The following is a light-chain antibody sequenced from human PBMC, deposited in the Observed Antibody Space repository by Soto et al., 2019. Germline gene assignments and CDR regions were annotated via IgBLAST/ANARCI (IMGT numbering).Light chain of an antibody. CDR3: QQYNSWPRT. Sequence: EIVMTQSPATLSVSPGERATLSCRASQSVNSNLAWYQQKPGQAPRLLIYGASSRATGIPARFSGSGSGTDFTLTITSLQSEDFAVYYCQQYNSWPRTFGQGIKVEIK. CDR2: GAS. V-gene: IGKV3-15*01. J-gene: IGKJ1*01. CDR1: QSVNSN.